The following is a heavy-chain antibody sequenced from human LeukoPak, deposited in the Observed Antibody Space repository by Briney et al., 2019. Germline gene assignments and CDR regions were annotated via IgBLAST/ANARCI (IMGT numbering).Heavy chain of an antibody. CDR3: ARDRGYGDYPSWFDP. D-gene: IGHD4-17*01. CDR1: GFTFSSYW. Sequence: GGSLRLSCAASGFTFSSYWMHWVRQAPGKGLVWVSRINSDGSSTSYADSVKGRFTVSRDNAKNTLYLQMNSLRAEDTAVYYCARDRGYGDYPSWFDPWGQGTLVTVSS. V-gene: IGHV3-74*01. CDR2: INSDGSST. J-gene: IGHJ5*02.